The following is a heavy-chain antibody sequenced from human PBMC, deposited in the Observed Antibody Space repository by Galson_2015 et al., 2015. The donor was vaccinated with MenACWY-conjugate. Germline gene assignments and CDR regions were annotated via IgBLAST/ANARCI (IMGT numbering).Heavy chain of an antibody. CDR1: GFTFSSYG. Sequence: SLRLSCAASGFTFSSYGMHWVRQAPGKGLEWVAVIWYDGSNKYYADSVKGRFTISRYNSKNTLYLQMNSLRAEDTAVYYCARDYIVPAAISNAFDPWGQGTLVTVSS. V-gene: IGHV3-33*01. D-gene: IGHD2-2*02. J-gene: IGHJ5*02. CDR2: IWYDGSNK. CDR3: ARDYIVPAAISNAFDP.